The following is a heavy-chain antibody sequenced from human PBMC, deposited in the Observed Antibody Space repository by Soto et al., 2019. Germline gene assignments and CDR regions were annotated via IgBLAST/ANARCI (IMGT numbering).Heavy chain of an antibody. J-gene: IGHJ4*02. CDR3: AHRQPELPTTKAGYYFDY. CDR1: GFSLSTSGVG. V-gene: IGHV2-5*01. D-gene: IGHD1-26*01. CDR2: IYWNDDK. Sequence: SGPTLVNPTQTLTLTCTFSGFSLSTSGVGVGWIRQPPGKALEWLALIYWNDDKRYSPSLKSRLTITKDTSKNQVVLTMTNMDPVDTATYYCAHRQPELPTTKAGYYFDYWGQGTLVTVSS.